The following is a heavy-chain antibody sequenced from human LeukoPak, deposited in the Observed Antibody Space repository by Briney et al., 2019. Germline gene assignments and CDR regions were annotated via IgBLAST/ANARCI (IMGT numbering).Heavy chain of an antibody. Sequence: PGGSLRLSCAASGFTFSNAWMSWVRQAPGKGLEWVGRIKSKTDGGTTDYAAPVEGRFTISRDDSKNTLYLQMNSLKTEDTAVYYCTTDAVEVGAVDYWGQGTLVTVSS. CDR1: GFTFSNAW. CDR2: IKSKTDGGTT. V-gene: IGHV3-15*01. J-gene: IGHJ4*02. D-gene: IGHD1-26*01. CDR3: TTDAVEVGAVDY.